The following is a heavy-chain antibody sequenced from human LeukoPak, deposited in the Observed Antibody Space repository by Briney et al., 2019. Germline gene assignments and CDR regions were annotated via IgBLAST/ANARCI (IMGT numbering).Heavy chain of an antibody. CDR1: GFDLTTYA. J-gene: IGHJ5*02. Sequence: QPGGSLRLSCAASGFDLTTYAMTWVRQAPAKGLEWVSSIRIGGGGTYYADSVKGRFTISRDNSENTLHLQMNNLRVEDTARYFCARCIVLRQGLGNWFDPWGQGTLVTVSS. CDR2: IRIGGGGT. CDR3: ARCIVLRQGLGNWFDP. V-gene: IGHV3-23*01. D-gene: IGHD2-8*01.